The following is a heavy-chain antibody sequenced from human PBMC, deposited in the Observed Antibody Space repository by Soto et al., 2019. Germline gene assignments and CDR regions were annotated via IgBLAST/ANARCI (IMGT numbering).Heavy chain of an antibody. CDR1: AFTFSSYR. CDR2: ILSDGSTT. V-gene: IGHV3-74*01. J-gene: IGHJ4*02. CDR3: AREVGYNSRPYFDS. Sequence: GGSLRLSCAASAFTFSSYRMHWVRQAPGKGLEWVSRILSDGSTTNYADSVKGRFTISRDNAKDTLYLQMTSLRAEDTAVYFCAREVGYNSRPYFDSWGQGTLVTVSS. D-gene: IGHD5-12*01.